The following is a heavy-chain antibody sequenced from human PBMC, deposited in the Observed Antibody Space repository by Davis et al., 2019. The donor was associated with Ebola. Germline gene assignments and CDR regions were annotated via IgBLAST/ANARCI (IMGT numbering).Heavy chain of an antibody. Sequence: GESLKISCAASGFTFSSCAMTWARQAPGKGLEWVAVISYDGSNKYYADSVKGRFTVSRDNFKNTLYLQMNSLRPEDSAVYYCANDLWRRAQGIEYWGQGTLVTVSS. J-gene: IGHJ4*02. CDR2: ISYDGSNK. V-gene: IGHV3-30*18. CDR3: ANDLWRRAQGIEY. D-gene: IGHD2/OR15-2a*01. CDR1: GFTFSSCA.